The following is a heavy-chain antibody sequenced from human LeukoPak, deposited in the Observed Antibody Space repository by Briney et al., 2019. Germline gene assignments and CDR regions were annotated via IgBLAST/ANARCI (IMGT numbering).Heavy chain of an antibody. CDR3: ARREVLRFLEWSGDYYYGMDV. V-gene: IGHV1-8*01. J-gene: IGHJ6*02. D-gene: IGHD3-3*01. Sequence: ASVKVSCKASGYTFTSYDINWVRQATGQGLEWMGWMNPNSGNTGYAQKFQGRVTMTRNTSISTAYMELSSLRSEDTAVYYCARREVLRFLEWSGDYYYGMDVWGQGTTVIVSS. CDR2: MNPNSGNT. CDR1: GYTFTSYD.